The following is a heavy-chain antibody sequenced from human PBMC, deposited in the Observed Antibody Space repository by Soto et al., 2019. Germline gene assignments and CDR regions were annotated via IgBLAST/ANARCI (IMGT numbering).Heavy chain of an antibody. CDR2: IYHSGST. CDR3: AAGGGLPRYY. J-gene: IGHJ4*02. CDR1: GDSISSGGYS. Sequence: SETLSLTSAVSGDSISSGGYSWSWIRQPPGKGLEWIGYIYHSGSTYYNPSLKSRVTISVDRSKNQFSLKLSSVTAADTAVYYCAAGGGLPRYYWGQGTLVTVSS. D-gene: IGHD5-12*01. V-gene: IGHV4-30-2*01.